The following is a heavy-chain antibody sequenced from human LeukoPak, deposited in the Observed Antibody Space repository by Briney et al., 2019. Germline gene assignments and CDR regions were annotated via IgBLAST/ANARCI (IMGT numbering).Heavy chain of an antibody. CDR2: INPNSGGT. D-gene: IGHD3-22*01. CDR3: ARTTYYDNSEGFDF. Sequence: ASVKVSCKASGYTFTGYYMHWVRQAPGQGLEWMGRINPNSGGTNYAQKFQGRVTMTRDTSISTAYMELSRLRSDDTAVYYCARTTYYDNSEGFDFWGEGTVVTVSS. CDR1: GYTFTGYY. J-gene: IGHJ4*02. V-gene: IGHV1-2*06.